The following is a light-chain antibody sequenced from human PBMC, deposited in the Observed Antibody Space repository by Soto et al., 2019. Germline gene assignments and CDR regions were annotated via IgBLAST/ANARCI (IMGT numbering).Light chain of an antibody. CDR2: GAS. CDR3: QQYGSSPPIT. CDR1: QSVSSKY. V-gene: IGKV3-20*01. J-gene: IGKJ5*01. Sequence: IVLTQSPGTLSLSPGERATLSCRASQSVSSKYLAWYQQKPGQAPRFLIYGASSRATGIPDRFSGSGSGTDFTLTISRLEPEDFAVYYCQQYGSSPPITFGQGTRLEIK.